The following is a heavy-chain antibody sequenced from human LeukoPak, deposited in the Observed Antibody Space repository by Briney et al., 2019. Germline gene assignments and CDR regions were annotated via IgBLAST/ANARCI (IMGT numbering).Heavy chain of an antibody. D-gene: IGHD5-12*01. J-gene: IGHJ4*02. CDR1: GFTFSSYG. V-gene: IGHV3-33*01. Sequence: GRSLRLSCAASGFTFSSYGMQWVRQAPGKGLEWVAVIWYDGTNKYYADSVKGRFTMSRDSSKNTLYLQMNSLRVEDTAIYYCARDPGPVDDGYCDYWGQGTLVTVSS. CDR3: ARDPGPVDDGYCDY. CDR2: IWYDGTNK.